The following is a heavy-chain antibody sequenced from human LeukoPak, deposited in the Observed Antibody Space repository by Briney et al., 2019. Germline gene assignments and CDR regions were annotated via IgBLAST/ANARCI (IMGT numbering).Heavy chain of an antibody. CDR3: ARDESSGSLTLDN. J-gene: IGHJ4*02. CDR1: RFTFSSYW. D-gene: IGHD6-19*01. CDR2: IRNEANGGTT. Sequence: GGSLRLSCAASRFTFSSYWMSWVRQAPGKGLEWVGFIRNEANGGTTEWTTSVKGRFRISRDDSKSITFLHMKSLRAEDTAVFYCARDESSGSLTLDNWGQGTLVTVSS. V-gene: IGHV3-71*01.